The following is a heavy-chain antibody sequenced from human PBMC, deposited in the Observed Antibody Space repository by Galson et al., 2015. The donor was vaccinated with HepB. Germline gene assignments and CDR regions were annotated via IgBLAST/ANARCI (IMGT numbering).Heavy chain of an antibody. CDR3: ARVPFYYYDSSGYYPEDY. J-gene: IGHJ4*02. V-gene: IGHV3-7*03. D-gene: IGHD3-22*01. Sequence: SLRLSCAASGFTFSSYWMSWVRQAPGKGLEWVANIKQDGSEKYYVDSVKGRFTISRDNAKNSLYLQMNSLRAEDTAVYYCARVPFYYYDSSGYYPEDYWGQGTLVTVSS. CDR1: GFTFSSYW. CDR2: IKQDGSEK.